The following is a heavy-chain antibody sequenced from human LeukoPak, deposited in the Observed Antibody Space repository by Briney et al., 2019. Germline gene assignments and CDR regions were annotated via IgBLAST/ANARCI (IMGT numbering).Heavy chain of an antibody. Sequence: PGGSLRLSCAASGFTFSSYWMHWVRQAPGKGLVWVSGINSDGSTTNYADSVKGRFTISRDNARNTLYLQMNSLRAEDTAVYYCANYNGDYLDYWGQGTLVAASS. CDR1: GFTFSSYW. V-gene: IGHV3-74*01. D-gene: IGHD5-24*01. CDR2: INSDGSTT. J-gene: IGHJ4*02. CDR3: ANYNGDYLDY.